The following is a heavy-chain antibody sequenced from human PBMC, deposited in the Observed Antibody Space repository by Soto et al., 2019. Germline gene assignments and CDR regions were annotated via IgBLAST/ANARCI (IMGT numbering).Heavy chain of an antibody. CDR1: GVTLSSHA. CDR2: IRPIGDKT. CDR3: ARDAIPFNGKNDGFDM. Sequence: EVQLLESGGGLVQPGGSLRLSCGASGVTLSSHAMSWVRQAPGEGLEWVSSIRPIGDKTHYADSVKGRFTISRDNSKNTLYLQMNSLRVEDTAVYYCARDAIPFNGKNDGFDMWGRGTMVTVSS. J-gene: IGHJ3*02. D-gene: IGHD2-21*01. V-gene: IGHV3-23*01.